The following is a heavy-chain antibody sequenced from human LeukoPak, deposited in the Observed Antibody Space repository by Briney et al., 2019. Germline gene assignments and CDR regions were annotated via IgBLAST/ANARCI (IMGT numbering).Heavy chain of an antibody. Sequence: SETLSLTCSVSGGYISSYYWSWIRQPPGKGLEWIGYIYYSGSTNYNSSLKSRVTISVDTSKNQFSLKLSSVTAADTAVYYCARGPHYDILTRYSNSHFDYWGQGTLVTVSS. CDR3: ARGPHYDILTRYSNSHFDY. CDR2: IYYSGST. CDR1: GGYISSYY. D-gene: IGHD3-9*01. J-gene: IGHJ4*02. V-gene: IGHV4-59*01.